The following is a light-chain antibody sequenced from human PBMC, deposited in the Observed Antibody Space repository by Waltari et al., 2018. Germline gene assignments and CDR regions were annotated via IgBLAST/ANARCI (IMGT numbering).Light chain of an antibody. V-gene: IGKV3-11*01. CDR3: QQRSSWTPHT. J-gene: IGKJ2*01. CDR1: QSVGTY. CDR2: DAS. Sequence: EIVLTQSPATLSLSPGETATLSCRASQSVGTYLAWYQQKPGQVPRLLIYDASNRATGIPDRFRGSGSGTDFTLTIDSLEPEDFALYYCQQRSSWTPHTFGQGARLEIK.